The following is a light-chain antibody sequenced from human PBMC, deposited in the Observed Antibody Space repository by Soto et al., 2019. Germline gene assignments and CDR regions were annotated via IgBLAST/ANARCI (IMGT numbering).Light chain of an antibody. CDR2: NPN. J-gene: IGLJ3*02. Sequence: QSVVTQPPSASGTPGQRVTISCSGGRSNIGRNTVNWYQQLPGTAPKLLIFNPNQRPSGFPDRLSGSKSDTSASLAISGLRYEDEGGYDCAAWDDSLNGWVVGGGTKLTGL. CDR1: RSNIGRNT. V-gene: IGLV1-44*01. CDR3: AAWDDSLNGWV.